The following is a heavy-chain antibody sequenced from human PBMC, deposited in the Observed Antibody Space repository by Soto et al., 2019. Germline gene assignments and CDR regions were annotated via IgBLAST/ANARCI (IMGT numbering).Heavy chain of an antibody. CDR2: INHSGST. CDR3: ARGVLTGYDY. J-gene: IGHJ4*02. Sequence: SETLSLTCAVYGGSFSGYYWSWIRQPPGEGLEWIGEINHSGSTNYNPSLKSRVTISVDTSKNQFSLKLSSVTAADTAVYYCARGVLTGYDYWGQGTLVTVSS. CDR1: GGSFSGYY. V-gene: IGHV4-34*01. D-gene: IGHD3-9*01.